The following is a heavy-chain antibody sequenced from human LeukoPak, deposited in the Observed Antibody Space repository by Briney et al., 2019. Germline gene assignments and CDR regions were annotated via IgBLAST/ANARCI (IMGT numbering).Heavy chain of an antibody. J-gene: IGHJ4*02. D-gene: IGHD6-13*01. Sequence: PSGTLSLTCAVSGGSISSSNRCSWVRQPPGKGLEWIGEIYHSGSTNYNPSLKSRVTISVDKSKNQFSLKLSSVTAADTAVYYCASRIIAAAGHFDYWGQGTLVTVSS. V-gene: IGHV4-4*02. CDR1: GGSISSSNR. CDR2: IYHSGST. CDR3: ASRIIAAAGHFDY.